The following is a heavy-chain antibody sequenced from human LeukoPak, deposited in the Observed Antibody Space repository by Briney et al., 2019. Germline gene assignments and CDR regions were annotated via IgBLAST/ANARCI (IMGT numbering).Heavy chain of an antibody. CDR1: GHTFTASY. Sequence: ASVILSCKTSGHTFTASYIHWVRQAPGQGLEWMGRINPNSGDTDYAQKFQGRVTMTRDMSTSTVYMELSSLRSEDTAVYYCARVNILGTYSYNQPHAFDIWGQGTMVTVSS. CDR3: ARVNILGTYSYNQPHAFDI. J-gene: IGHJ3*02. D-gene: IGHD5-18*01. CDR2: INPNSGDT. V-gene: IGHV1-2*02.